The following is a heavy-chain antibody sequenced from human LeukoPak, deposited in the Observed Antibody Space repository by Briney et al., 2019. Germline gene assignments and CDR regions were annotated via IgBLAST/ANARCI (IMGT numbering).Heavy chain of an antibody. CDR3: ARLSYLLDPLTPQSYYYYGMDV. V-gene: IGHV1-69*04. J-gene: IGHJ6*02. CDR2: IIPIFGIA. Sequence: SVKVSCKASGGTFSSYAISWVRQAPGQRLEWMGRIIPIFGIANYAQKFQGRVTITADKSTSTAYMELSSLRSEDTAVYYCARLSYLLDPLTPQSYYYYGMDVWGQGTTVTVSS. D-gene: IGHD3/OR15-3a*01. CDR1: GGTFSSYA.